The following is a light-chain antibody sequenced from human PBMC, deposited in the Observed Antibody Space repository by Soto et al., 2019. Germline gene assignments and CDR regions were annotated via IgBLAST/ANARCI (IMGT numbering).Light chain of an antibody. V-gene: IGKV3-15*01. CDR3: QQYYKWPQT. J-gene: IGKJ1*01. CDR1: QSVRSN. Sequence: EIVLTQSPGTLSLSPGERATLSCRASQSVRSNLAWYQQKPGQAPRLLIYDASTRATGIPASFSGSGSGTEFTLAISSLQSADFAVYFCQQYYKWPQTFGQGTKVDIK. CDR2: DAS.